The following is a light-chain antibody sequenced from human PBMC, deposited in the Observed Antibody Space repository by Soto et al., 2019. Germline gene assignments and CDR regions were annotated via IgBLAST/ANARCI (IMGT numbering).Light chain of an antibody. CDR1: SFNIGDHY. V-gene: IGLV1-51*01. J-gene: IGLJ2*01. CDR2: DNN. Sequence: QSVLTQPPSVSAAPGQTVTISCSGSSFNIGDHYVSWYQHLPGTAPKVLIYDNNKRPSGIPDRFSGSKSGTSATLGISGLQTGDEADYYCGTWDSSLSAVVFGGGTKLTVL. CDR3: GTWDSSLSAVV.